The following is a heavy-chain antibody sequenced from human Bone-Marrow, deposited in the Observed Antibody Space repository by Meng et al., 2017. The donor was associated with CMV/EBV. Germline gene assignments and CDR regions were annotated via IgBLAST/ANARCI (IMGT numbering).Heavy chain of an antibody. CDR3: ARSQKPFDY. Sequence: LSLTCAVYGGSFSGYYWSWIRQPPGKGLEWIGEINHSGSTNYNPSLKSRDTISVDTSKNQFSLKLSSVTAADTAVYYCARSQKPFDYWGQGTLVTVSS. V-gene: IGHV4-34*01. CDR1: GGSFSGYY. CDR2: INHSGST. J-gene: IGHJ4*02.